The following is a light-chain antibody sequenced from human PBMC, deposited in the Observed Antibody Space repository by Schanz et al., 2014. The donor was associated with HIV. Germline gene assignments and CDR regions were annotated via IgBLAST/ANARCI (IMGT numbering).Light chain of an antibody. CDR2: AAS. CDR3: QQFDSLPIT. V-gene: IGKV1-39*01. CDR1: QSISSY. J-gene: IGKJ5*01. Sequence: DIQMTQSPSSLSASVGDRVTITCRASQSISSYLNWYQQKPGKAPKLLIYAASSLQSGVPSRFSGGGSGTDFTFTISSLQPEDYATYFCQQFDSLPITFGQGTRLEIK.